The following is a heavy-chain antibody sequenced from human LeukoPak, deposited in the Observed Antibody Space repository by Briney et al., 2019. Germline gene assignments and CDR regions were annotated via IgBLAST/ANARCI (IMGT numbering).Heavy chain of an antibody. J-gene: IGHJ6*03. CDR2: IYHSGST. Sequence: SETLSLTCTVSGGSISSGGYYWSWIRQPPGKGLEWIGYIYHSGSTYYNPSLKSRVTISEDRSKNQFSLKLSSVTAADTAVYYCARGPRVGTTIYYYYMDVWGKGTTVTVSS. D-gene: IGHD1-7*01. CDR3: ARGPRVGTTIYYYYMDV. V-gene: IGHV4-30-2*01. CDR1: GGSISSGGYY.